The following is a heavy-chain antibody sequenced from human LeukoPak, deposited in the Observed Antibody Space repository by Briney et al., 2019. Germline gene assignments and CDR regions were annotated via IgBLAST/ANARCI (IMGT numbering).Heavy chain of an antibody. Sequence: GGSLRLSCAASGLTFSSYAMSLVRQAPGKGLEWVSAISGTGGSTYYADSVKGRFTISRDNSKNTLYLQMNSLRAEDTAVYYCAKGRRGLWFGELFPFDYWGQGTLVTVSS. D-gene: IGHD3-10*01. V-gene: IGHV3-23*01. CDR3: AKGRRGLWFGELFPFDY. CDR2: ISGTGGST. CDR1: GLTFSSYA. J-gene: IGHJ4*02.